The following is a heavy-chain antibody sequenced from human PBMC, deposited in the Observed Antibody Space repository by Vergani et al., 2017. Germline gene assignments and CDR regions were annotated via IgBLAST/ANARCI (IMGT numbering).Heavy chain of an antibody. CDR2: INPGGTT. V-gene: IGHV4-61*02. D-gene: IGHD1/OR15-1a*01. Sequence: QVQLQESGPALVKPSQTLSLTCTVSGSSITSSSYYWTWIRQPAGKGLEWIGRINPGGTTNFNPSLKSRVTLSVDTSKKQLSLKMTAVTAADTAVYYCARCDWNNGGFDPWGQGILVTVSS. CDR3: ARCDWNNGGFDP. CDR1: GSSITSSSYY. J-gene: IGHJ5*02.